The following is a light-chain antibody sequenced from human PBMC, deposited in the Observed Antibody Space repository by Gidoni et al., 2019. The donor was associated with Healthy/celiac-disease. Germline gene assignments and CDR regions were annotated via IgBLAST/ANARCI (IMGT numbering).Light chain of an antibody. J-gene: IGLJ2*01. CDR3: QAWDSSTVFVV. CDR1: KLGDKY. V-gene: IGLV3-1*01. Sequence: SYEMTQPHSVSVSLGQTASISCSGDKLGDKYACWYQQKPGQSPVLVIYQDSNRPSGIPERFSGSNSGNTATLTISGTQALDEADYYCQAWDSSTVFVVFGGGTKLTVL. CDR2: QDS.